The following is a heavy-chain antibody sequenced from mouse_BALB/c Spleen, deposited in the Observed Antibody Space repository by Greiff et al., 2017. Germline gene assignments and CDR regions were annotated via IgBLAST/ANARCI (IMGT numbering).Heavy chain of an antibody. CDR3: ERQRGRGNYVDY. V-gene: IGHV5-12-1*01. CDR1: GFAFSSYD. Sequence: EVKLMESGGGLVKPGGSLKLSCAASGFAFSSYDMSWVRQTPGKWLEWVAYISSGGGSTYYPDTVKGRFTISRDNAKNTLYLQMSSLTSEDTAMYSCERQRGRGNYVDYWGQGTTLTVSS. J-gene: IGHJ2*01. D-gene: IGHD3-1*01. CDR2: ISSGGGST.